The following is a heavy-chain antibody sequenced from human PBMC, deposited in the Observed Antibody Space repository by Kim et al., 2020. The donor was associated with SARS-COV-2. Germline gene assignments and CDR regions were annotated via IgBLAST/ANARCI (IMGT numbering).Heavy chain of an antibody. J-gene: IGHJ4*02. CDR1: GGSVNSGDYY. CDR3: ARDSGRWTPSYYFDY. CDR2: IYFSGSP. D-gene: IGHD6-25*01. Sequence: SETLSLTCTVSGGSVNSGDYYWSWIRQFPGKGLEWIGSIYFSGSPYYNPSLRSRLSMSGDSSNNQFSLKLSSVTAPDTAIYYCARDSGRWTPSYYFDYWGQGTLVTVSS. V-gene: IGHV4-31*03.